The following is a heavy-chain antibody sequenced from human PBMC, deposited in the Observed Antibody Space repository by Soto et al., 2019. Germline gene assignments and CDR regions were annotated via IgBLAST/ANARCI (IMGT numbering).Heavy chain of an antibody. CDR3: ARINGDSSGYYYVDY. J-gene: IGHJ4*02. Sequence: QVTLKESGPVLVKPTETLTLTCTVSGFSLSNARMGVSWIRQPPGKALEWLAHIFSNDEKSYSTSLKSRLTIXXDXSXXQVVLTMTNMDPVDTATYYCARINGDSSGYYYVDYWGQGTLVTVSS. CDR2: IFSNDEK. D-gene: IGHD3-22*01. CDR1: GFSLSNARMG. V-gene: IGHV2-26*01.